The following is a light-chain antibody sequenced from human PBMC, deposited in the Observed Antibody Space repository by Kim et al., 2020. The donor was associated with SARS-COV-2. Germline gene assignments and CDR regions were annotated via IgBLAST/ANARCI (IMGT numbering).Light chain of an antibody. V-gene: IGKV3-15*01. CDR2: GAS. CDR1: QSVSSN. J-gene: IGKJ4*01. Sequence: EIVMTQFPATLSVSPGERVTLSCRASQSVSSNLAWYQQKPGQAPRLLIYGASTRATGIPVRFSGSGSGTEFTLTISSLQSEDFGVYYCQQYNNWPPLTLGGGTKVDIK. CDR3: QQYNNWPPLT.